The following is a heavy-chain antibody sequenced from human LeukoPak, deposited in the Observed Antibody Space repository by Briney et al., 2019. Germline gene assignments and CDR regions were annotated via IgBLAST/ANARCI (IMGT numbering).Heavy chain of an antibody. Sequence: KTGESLKISCKGSGYSFTSHWIGWVRQMPGKGLDWRGIIYPGDSDTRYSPSFQGQVTISADKSISTAYLQWSSLKASDTAMYYCARRSPYSSSWYLDYWGQGTLVTVSS. D-gene: IGHD6-13*01. J-gene: IGHJ4*02. CDR1: GYSFTSHW. V-gene: IGHV5-51*01. CDR3: ARRSPYSSSWYLDY. CDR2: IYPGDSDT.